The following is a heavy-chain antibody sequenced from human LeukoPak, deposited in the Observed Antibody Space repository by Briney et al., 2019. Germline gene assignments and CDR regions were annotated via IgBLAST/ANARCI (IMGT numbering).Heavy chain of an antibody. CDR3: ARDLTSTVTTFDY. CDR2: TYHSGST. D-gene: IGHD4-17*01. V-gene: IGHV4-38-2*02. J-gene: IGHJ4*02. CDR1: GYSINSGYY. Sequence: SETLSLTCTVSGYSINSGYYWGWIRQPPGKGLEWIGSTYHSGSTYYNPSLKSRVTISVDTSKNQFSLKLSSVTAADTAVYYCARDLTSTVTTFDYWGQGTLVTVSS.